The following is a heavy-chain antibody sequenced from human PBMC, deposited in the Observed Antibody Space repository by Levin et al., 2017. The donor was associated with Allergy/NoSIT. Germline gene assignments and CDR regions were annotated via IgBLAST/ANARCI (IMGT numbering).Heavy chain of an antibody. CDR1: GFSLSTSGVG. J-gene: IGHJ5*02. Sequence: SGPTLVKPTQTLTLTCTFSGFSLSTSGVGVGWIRQPPGKALEWLSLIYWDDDKNYSPSLKSRLTITKDTSKNQVVLTMTNMDPVDTATYYWAHKRGYPRGLDNWFDPWGQGTLVTVSS. CDR2: IYWDDDK. CDR3: AHKRGYPRGLDNWFDP. V-gene: IGHV2-5*02. D-gene: IGHD2-15*01.